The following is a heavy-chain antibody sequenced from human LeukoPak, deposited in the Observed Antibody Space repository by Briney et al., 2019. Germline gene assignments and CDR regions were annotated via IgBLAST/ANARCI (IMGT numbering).Heavy chain of an antibody. CDR3: ARDWGSRDGYNFDH. CDR1: GYTFTSYY. Sequence: GASVKVSCKTSGYTFTSYYIHWVRQAPGQGLEWMGWISAYNGNTNYAQKLQGRVTMTTDTSTSTAYMELRSLRSDDTAVYYCARDWGSRDGYNFDHWGQGTLVTVSS. D-gene: IGHD5-24*01. J-gene: IGHJ4*02. V-gene: IGHV1-18*04. CDR2: ISAYNGNT.